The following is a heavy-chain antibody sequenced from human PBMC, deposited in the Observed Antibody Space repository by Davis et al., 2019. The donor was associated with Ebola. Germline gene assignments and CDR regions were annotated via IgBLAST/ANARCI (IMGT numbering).Heavy chain of an antibody. Sequence: GESLKISCAASGFTFSNYWIHWVRLAPGKGPVWVSRINTDGTTTTYADSVKGRFTISRDNAKNTLYLQMNSLRAEDTAVYYCARGDFYYGVDVWGQGTTVTVSS. J-gene: IGHJ6*02. CDR2: INTDGTTT. V-gene: IGHV3-74*01. CDR1: GFTFSNYW. CDR3: ARGDFYYGVDV.